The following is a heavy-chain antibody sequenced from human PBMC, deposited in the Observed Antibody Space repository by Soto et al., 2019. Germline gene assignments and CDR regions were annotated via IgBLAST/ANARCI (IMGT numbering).Heavy chain of an antibody. J-gene: IGHJ6*02. V-gene: IGHV1-18*01. CDR1: GYTFTSYG. CDR2: ISAYNGTA. CDR3: ARGRGITMMVVVPTDYYGMDV. Sequence: ASVKVSCKASGYTFTSYGISWVRQAPGQGLEWMGWISAYNGTANYAQKFQGRVTITADESTSTAYMELSSLRSEDTAVYYCARGRGITMMVVVPTDYYGMDVWGQGTTVTSP. D-gene: IGHD3-22*01.